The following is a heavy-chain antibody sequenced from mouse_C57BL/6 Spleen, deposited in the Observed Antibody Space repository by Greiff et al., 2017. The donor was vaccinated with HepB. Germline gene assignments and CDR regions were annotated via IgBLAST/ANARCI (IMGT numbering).Heavy chain of an antibody. Sequence: EVKLQQSGPELVKPGASVKISCKASGYTFTDYYMNWVKQSHGKSLEWIGDINPNNGGTSYNQKFKGKATLTVDKSSSTAYMELRSLTSEDSAVYYCARLPITTVVAFDYWGQGTTLTVSS. D-gene: IGHD1-1*01. CDR1: GYTFTDYY. V-gene: IGHV1-26*01. CDR2: INPNNGGT. CDR3: ARLPITTVVAFDY. J-gene: IGHJ2*01.